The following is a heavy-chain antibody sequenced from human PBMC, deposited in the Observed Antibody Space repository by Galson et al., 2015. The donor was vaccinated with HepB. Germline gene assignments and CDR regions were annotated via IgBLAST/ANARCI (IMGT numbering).Heavy chain of an antibody. V-gene: IGHV3-49*04. D-gene: IGHD3-22*01. CDR3: TREGYDSSGYYFDLYYFDY. CDR2: IRSKAYGGTT. Sequence: SLRLSCAASGFTFSSYSMNWVRQAPGKGLEWVGFIRSKAYGGTTEYAASVKGRFTISRDDSKSIAYLQMNSLKTEDTAVYYCTREGYDSSGYYFDLYYFDYWGQGTLVTVSS. J-gene: IGHJ4*02. CDR1: GFTFSSYS.